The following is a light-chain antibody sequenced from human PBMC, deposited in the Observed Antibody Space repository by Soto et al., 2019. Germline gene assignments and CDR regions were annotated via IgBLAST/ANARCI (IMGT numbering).Light chain of an antibody. CDR3: QQYGRSKRWT. J-gene: IGKJ1*01. V-gene: IGKV3-20*01. Sequence: EVVLTQFPGTLSLSPGERATLSCRASQTITATYLAWYQQKPGQAPRLLIHGASPRATGIPDRFSGGGTGTDFNHNISRVEPEDFAMYYCQQYGRSKRWTFGQGTKVDVK. CDR1: QTITATY. CDR2: GAS.